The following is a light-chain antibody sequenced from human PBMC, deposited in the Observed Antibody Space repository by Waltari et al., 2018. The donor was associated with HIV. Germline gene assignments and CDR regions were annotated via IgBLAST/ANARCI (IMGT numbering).Light chain of an antibody. CDR1: QSVSSSY. V-gene: IGKV3-20*01. J-gene: IGKJ2*01. CDR2: GAS. CDR3: QQYGSSLMYT. Sequence: EIVLTQSPGTLSLSQGERATLSCRTSQSVSSSYLAWYQQKPGQAPRLLIYGASSRATGIPDRFSGSGSGTDFTLTISRLEPEDFAVYYCQQYGSSLMYTFGQGTELEIK.